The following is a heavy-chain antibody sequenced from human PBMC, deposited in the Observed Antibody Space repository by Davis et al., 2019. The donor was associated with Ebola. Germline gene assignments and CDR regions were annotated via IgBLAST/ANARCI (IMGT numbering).Heavy chain of an antibody. Sequence: GGSLRLSCAASGFTVSDNHMSWVRQAHGKGLEWVANIKQDGSEKYYVDSVKGRFTISRDNAKNSLYLKMNSLRAEDTAVYYCARGASWGSGSYINYWGQGTLVTVSS. CDR1: GFTVSDNH. CDR3: ARGASWGSGSYINY. D-gene: IGHD3-10*01. J-gene: IGHJ4*02. V-gene: IGHV3-7*03. CDR2: IKQDGSEK.